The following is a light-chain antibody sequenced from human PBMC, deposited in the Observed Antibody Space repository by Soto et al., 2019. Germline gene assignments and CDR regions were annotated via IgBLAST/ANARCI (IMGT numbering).Light chain of an antibody. CDR3: AAWDDSLNGVL. CDR1: SSNIGRHS. CDR2: NNN. J-gene: IGLJ2*01. Sequence: VLTQPPSASGTPGQRVTIACSGSSSNIGRHSVSWYQQLPGTAPKLLIYNNNQRPSGVPDRFSGSRSGTSASLAISGLQSDDEADYYCAAWDDSLNGVLFGGGTKLTVL. V-gene: IGLV1-44*01.